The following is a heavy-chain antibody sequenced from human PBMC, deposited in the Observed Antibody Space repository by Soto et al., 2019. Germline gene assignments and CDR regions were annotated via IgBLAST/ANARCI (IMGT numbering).Heavy chain of an antibody. J-gene: IGHJ6*02. CDR3: ARGIWQYYYDSTGYQPPYFYYGMYF. CDR1: GLGFSDYF. D-gene: IGHD3-22*01. CDR2: INSSDDSR. Sequence: APVKVSCKGSGLGFSDYFMHWLRQAPVKGLEWMGIINSSDDSRNYAQTFEGRVTITRDTSTSTVYMDLSSLRYEVTGAYFWARGIWQYYYDSTGYQPPYFYYGMYFWGQGATVTVSS. V-gene: IGHV1-46*01.